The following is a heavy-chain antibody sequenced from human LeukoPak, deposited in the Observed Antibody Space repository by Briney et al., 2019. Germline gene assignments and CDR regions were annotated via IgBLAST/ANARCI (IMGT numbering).Heavy chain of an antibody. D-gene: IGHD1-7*01. V-gene: IGHV3-20*04. CDR1: GFTLTSTG. CDR2: INWNGGST. CDR3: ARDRRLELLYFDY. Sequence: GGSLRLSCAMSGFTLTSTGMSWVRQAPGKGLEWVSGINWNGGSTGYADSVKGRFTISRDNAKNSLYLQMNSLRAEDTALYYCARDRRLELLYFDYWGQGTLVTVSS. J-gene: IGHJ4*02.